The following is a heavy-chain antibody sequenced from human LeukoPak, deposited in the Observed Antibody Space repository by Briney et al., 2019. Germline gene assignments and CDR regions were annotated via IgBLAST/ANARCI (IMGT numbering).Heavy chain of an antibody. J-gene: IGHJ4*02. CDR1: GYTFTSYA. V-gene: IGHV1-3*01. CDR2: INAGNGNT. CDR3: ARDIGSGWGNYFDY. Sequence: ASVKVSCKASGYTFTSYAMHWVRQAPGQRLEWMGWINAGNGNTKYSQKFQGRVTITRDTSASTAYMELSSLRSEVTAVYYCARDIGSGWGNYFDYWGQGTLVTVSS. D-gene: IGHD6-19*01.